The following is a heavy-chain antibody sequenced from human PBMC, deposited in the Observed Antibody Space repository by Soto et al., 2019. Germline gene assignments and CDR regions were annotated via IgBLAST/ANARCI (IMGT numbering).Heavy chain of an antibody. CDR1: GYSIRSGYF. CDR2: MYHSGIT. CDR3: ARSMYSTSAQLYYGMDV. D-gene: IGHD6-6*01. Sequence: SETLSLTCAVSGYSIRSGYFWGWIRQLPGKGLAWIGSMYHSGITYYNLSLKSRVTISVDTSKNQLSLKLSSATAADTAVYYCARSMYSTSAQLYYGMDVWGQGTTVTVSS. V-gene: IGHV4-38-2*01. J-gene: IGHJ6*02.